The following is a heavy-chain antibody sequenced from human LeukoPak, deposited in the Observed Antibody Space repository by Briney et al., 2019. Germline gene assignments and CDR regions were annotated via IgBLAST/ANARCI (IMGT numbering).Heavy chain of an antibody. J-gene: IGHJ4*02. CDR2: IKQDGSEK. Sequence: GGSLRLSCAASGFTFSDFWMNWVRQAPGKGLEWVASIKQDGSEKYYVDSVKGRFSISRDNAKNSLHLQMNSLRAEDTAVYYCARDPTVDGLVFDYWGQGILVTVSS. CDR3: ARDPTVDGLVFDY. D-gene: IGHD6-19*01. V-gene: IGHV3-7*01. CDR1: GFTFSDFW.